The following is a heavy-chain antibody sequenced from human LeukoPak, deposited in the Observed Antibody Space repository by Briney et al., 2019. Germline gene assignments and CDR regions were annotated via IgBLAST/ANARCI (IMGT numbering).Heavy chain of an antibody. CDR3: ARVPQYSGSYGQGS. V-gene: IGHV3-23*01. J-gene: IGHJ4*02. Sequence: GGSLRLSCAASGFAFNAYALSWVRQAPGKGLEWVSTISGNGASTYYADSVKGRFTISRDNAKNSLYLQMNSLRAEDTAVYYCARVPQYSGSYGQGSWGQGTLVTISS. CDR1: GFAFNAYA. D-gene: IGHD1-26*01. CDR2: ISGNGAST.